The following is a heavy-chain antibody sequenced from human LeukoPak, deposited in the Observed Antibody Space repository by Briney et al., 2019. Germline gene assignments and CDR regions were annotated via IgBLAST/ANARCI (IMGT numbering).Heavy chain of an antibody. CDR1: GYTFTSYY. D-gene: IGHD3-10*01. V-gene: IGHV1-46*01. CDR3: ARWVRIEGSASYGGPFFDY. J-gene: IGHJ4*02. CDR2: INPSGGSA. Sequence: ASVNVSFKSSGYTFTSYYMHWVRQAPGQGLEWMGIINPSGGSASYAQKFQGRVTMIRDTSTSTVYMELSSLRSEDTAVYYVARWVRIEGSASYGGPFFDYWGQGTLVTVSS.